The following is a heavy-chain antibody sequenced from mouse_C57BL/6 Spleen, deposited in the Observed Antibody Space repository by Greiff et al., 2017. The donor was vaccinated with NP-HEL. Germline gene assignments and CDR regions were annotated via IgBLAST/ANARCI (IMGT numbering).Heavy chain of an antibody. Sequence: VQLQQSGPELVKPGASVKIPCKASGYTFTDYNMDWVKQSHGKSLEWIGDINPNNGGTIYNQKFKGTATLTVDKSSSTAYMERRSLTSEDTAVYYCARKDDGSGLAWFAYWGQGTLVTVSA. V-gene: IGHV1-18*01. D-gene: IGHD1-1*01. CDR2: INPNNGGT. J-gene: IGHJ3*01. CDR1: GYTFTDYN. CDR3: ARKDDGSGLAWFAY.